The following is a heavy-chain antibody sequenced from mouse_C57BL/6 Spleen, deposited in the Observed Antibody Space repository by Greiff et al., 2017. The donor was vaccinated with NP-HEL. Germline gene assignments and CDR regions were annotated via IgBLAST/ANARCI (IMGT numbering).Heavy chain of an antibody. Sequence: VQLQQPGAELVKPGASVKMSCKASGYTFTSYWITWVKQRPGQGLEWIGDIYPGSGSTNYNEKFKSKATLTVDTSSSTAYMQLSSLTSEDSAVYYCARCDYDGGNAMDYWGQGTSVTVSS. D-gene: IGHD2-4*01. J-gene: IGHJ4*01. CDR3: ARCDYDGGNAMDY. V-gene: IGHV1-55*01. CDR1: GYTFTSYW. CDR2: IYPGSGST.